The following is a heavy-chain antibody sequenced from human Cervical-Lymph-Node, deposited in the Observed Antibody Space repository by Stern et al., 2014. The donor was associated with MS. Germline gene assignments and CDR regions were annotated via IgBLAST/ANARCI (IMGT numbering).Heavy chain of an antibody. D-gene: IGHD2-15*01. J-gene: IGHJ3*02. CDR3: ARGLLGSENAFDI. CDR1: GYNFTSYG. CDR2: ISAYNGNT. Sequence: VQLVESGAEVKKPGASVKVSCKASGYNFTSYGISWVRQAPGQGLEWMGWISAYNGNTHYEQKLQGRVTMTTDTSTSTADMELRILRSDDTAVYYCARGLLGSENAFDIWGQGTMVTVSS. V-gene: IGHV1-18*01.